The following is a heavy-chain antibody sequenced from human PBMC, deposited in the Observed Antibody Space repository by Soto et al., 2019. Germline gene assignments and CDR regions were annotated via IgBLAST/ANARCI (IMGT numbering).Heavy chain of an antibody. CDR1: GGSVNGYY. D-gene: IGHD3-3*01. J-gene: IGHJ5*02. CDR2: INHTGGT. Sequence: SETLSLTCAVYGGSVNGYYWNWIRHPPGKGLEWIGEINHTGGTHYNPSLKSRVTMSVDTSKNQFSLRLSSVTAADTAIYYCATRITVFGLLIPPFDPWGQGTQVTVSS. V-gene: IGHV4-34*01. CDR3: ATRITVFGLLIPPFDP.